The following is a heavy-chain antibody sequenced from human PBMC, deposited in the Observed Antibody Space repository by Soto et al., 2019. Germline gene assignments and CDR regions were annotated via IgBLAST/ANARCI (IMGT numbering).Heavy chain of an antibody. J-gene: IGHJ6*02. Sequence: QLQLQESGSGLVKPSQTLSLTCAVSGGSISSGGYSWSWIRQPPGKGLEWIGYIYHSGSTYYNPSRKSRVTISVDRSKNQFSLKLSSVTAADTAVYYCARALVPVRKPDYYYYGMDVWGQGTTVTVSS. D-gene: IGHD3-10*02. CDR1: GGSISSGGYS. V-gene: IGHV4-30-2*01. CDR2: IYHSGST. CDR3: ARALVPVRKPDYYYYGMDV.